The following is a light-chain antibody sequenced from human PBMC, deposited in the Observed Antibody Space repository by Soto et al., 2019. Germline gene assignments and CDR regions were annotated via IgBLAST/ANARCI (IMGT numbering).Light chain of an antibody. CDR1: QSVISN. Sequence: EIVLTQSPATLSLSPGERAALSCRASQSVISNLAWYHQKPGQAPRLLIYGASTRATGIPARFSGSGSGTEFTLTISSLQSEDFAVYYCQQYNNWPPWTFGQGTKVDI. CDR3: QQYNNWPPWT. V-gene: IGKV3-15*01. J-gene: IGKJ1*01. CDR2: GAS.